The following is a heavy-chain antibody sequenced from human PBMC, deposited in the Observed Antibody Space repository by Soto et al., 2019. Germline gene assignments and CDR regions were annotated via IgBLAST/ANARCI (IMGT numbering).Heavy chain of an antibody. Sequence: SETLSLTCAVYGGSFSGYYWSWIRQPPGKVLEWIGEINHSGSTNYNPSLKSRVTISVDTSKNQFSLKLSSVTAADTAVYYCRLNYIVVVPAALQYNWFDPWGQGTLVTVSS. J-gene: IGHJ5*02. CDR3: RLNYIVVVPAALQYNWFDP. D-gene: IGHD2-2*01. CDR2: INHSGST. V-gene: IGHV4-34*01. CDR1: GGSFSGYY.